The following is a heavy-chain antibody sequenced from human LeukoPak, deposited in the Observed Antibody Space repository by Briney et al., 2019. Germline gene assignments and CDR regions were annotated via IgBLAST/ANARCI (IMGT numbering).Heavy chain of an antibody. J-gene: IGHJ5*02. CDR3: ARDLGYCSTASCYGWFDP. CDR1: GGSISSYY. V-gene: IGHV4-59*01. D-gene: IGHD2-2*01. CDR2: IYYSGNT. Sequence: PSETLSLTCTVSGGSISSYYWSWIRQPPGKGLEWIGYIYYSGNTNYNPSLNSRVTISVDTSKNQFSLRLSSVTAADTAIYYCARDLGYCSTASCYGWFDPWGQGTLATVSS.